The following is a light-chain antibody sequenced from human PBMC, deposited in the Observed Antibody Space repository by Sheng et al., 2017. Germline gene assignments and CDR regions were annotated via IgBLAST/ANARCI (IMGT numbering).Light chain of an antibody. CDR1: HIISTY. CDR2: GAS. Sequence: ILLTQSPSSLSASVGDRVTITCRASHIISTYLNWYQQTPGKAPKLLISGASSLQSGVPSRFSGGGSGTDFTLTISSLQPEDVGTYYCQKYNXAPSTFGPGTKVDIK. CDR3: QKYNXAPST. V-gene: IGKV1-39*01. J-gene: IGKJ3*01.